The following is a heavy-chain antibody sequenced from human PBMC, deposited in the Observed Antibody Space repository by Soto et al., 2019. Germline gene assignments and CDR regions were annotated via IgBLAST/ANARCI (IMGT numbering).Heavy chain of an antibody. CDR2: INHSGST. Sequence: SETLSLTCAVYGGSFSGYYWTWIRQPPGTGLEWIGEINHSGSTNYNPSLKSRVTISVDTSKNQFSLKLTSVTAADTTVYYCARDKITGLFDYWGQGTLVTVSS. J-gene: IGHJ4*02. V-gene: IGHV4-34*01. D-gene: IGHD2-8*02. CDR3: ARDKITGLFDY. CDR1: GGSFSGYY.